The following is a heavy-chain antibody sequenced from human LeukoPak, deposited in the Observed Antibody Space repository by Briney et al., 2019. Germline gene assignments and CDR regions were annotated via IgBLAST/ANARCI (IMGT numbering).Heavy chain of an antibody. V-gene: IGHV5-51*01. CDR3: ARLSSSSSGYYYYAMDV. D-gene: IGHD6-6*01. CDR1: GYSFTSYW. Sequence: GESLKISCKGSGYSFTSYWTGWVRQMPGKGLEWMWIIYPGDSDTRYSPSFQGRVIISVDKSISTAYLQWSSLKASDTDMYYCARLSSSSSGYYYYAMDVWGQGTTVTVSS. CDR2: IYPGDSDT. J-gene: IGHJ6*02.